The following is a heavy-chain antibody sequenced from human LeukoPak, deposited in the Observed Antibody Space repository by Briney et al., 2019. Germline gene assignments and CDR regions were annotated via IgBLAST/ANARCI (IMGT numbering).Heavy chain of an antibody. CDR1: GGSISSYY. D-gene: IGHD4-17*01. V-gene: IGHV4-59*01. CDR2: IYYSGST. CDR3: ARVRTDYGDYADAFDI. Sequence: KPSETLSLTCTVSGGSISSYYWSWIRQPPGKGLERIGYIYYSGSTNYNPSLKSRVTISVDTSKNQFSLKLSSVTAADTAVYYCARVRTDYGDYADAFDIWGQGTMVTVSS. J-gene: IGHJ3*02.